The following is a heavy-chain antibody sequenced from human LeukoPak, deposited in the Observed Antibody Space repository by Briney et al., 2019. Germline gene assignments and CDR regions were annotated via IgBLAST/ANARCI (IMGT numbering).Heavy chain of an antibody. D-gene: IGHD3-10*01. CDR3: ARGASITMVRGVIDNWFDP. V-gene: IGHV4-59*01. CDR2: IFQSGTT. Sequence: SQTLSLTCTVSGGSFSIFYWAWMRQRPGKGLEWIGYIFQSGTTNYNPSLKSRVTVSMDTSKNQFSLRLDSVTAADTAVYYCARGASITMVRGVIDNWFDPWGQGTLVTVSS. CDR1: GGSFSIFY. J-gene: IGHJ5*02.